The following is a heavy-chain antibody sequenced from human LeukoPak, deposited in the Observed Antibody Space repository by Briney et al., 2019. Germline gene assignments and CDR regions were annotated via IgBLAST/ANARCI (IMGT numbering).Heavy chain of an antibody. CDR1: GYSFASFG. V-gene: IGHV1-18*01. CDR3: ARGGYYGSGSFPDY. J-gene: IGHJ4*02. D-gene: IGHD3-10*01. Sequence: ASVKASCKASGYSFASFGINWVRQAPGQGLEWMGWISAYNGDTNYAQNLQGRVTMTTDTSTSTAYMDPRSLRSDDTAVYYCARGGYYGSGSFPDYWGQGTLVTVSS. CDR2: ISAYNGDT.